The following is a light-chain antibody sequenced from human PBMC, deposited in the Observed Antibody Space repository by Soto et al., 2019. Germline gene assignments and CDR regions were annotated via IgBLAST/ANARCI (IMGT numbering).Light chain of an antibody. CDR1: QSISSY. CDR3: QQSYSTPRGLT. V-gene: IGKV1-39*01. Sequence: DIRMTQSPSSLSASVGDRVTITCRASQSISSYLNWYQQKPGKAPKLLIYAASSLQSGVPSRFSGSGSGTDFTLTISSLQPEDFATYYCQQSYSTPRGLTFGGGTKVDIK. J-gene: IGKJ4*01. CDR2: AAS.